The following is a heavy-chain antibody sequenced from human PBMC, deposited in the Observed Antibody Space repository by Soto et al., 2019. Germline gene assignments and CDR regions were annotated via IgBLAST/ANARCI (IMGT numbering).Heavy chain of an antibody. Sequence: GGSLRLSCAASGFTFSSYSMNWVRQAPGKGLEWVSYISSSSSTIYYADSVKGRFTISRDNAKNSLYLQMNSLRDEDTAVYYCERDPFIDEVAGEFDYWGQGTLVTVSS. J-gene: IGHJ4*02. CDR3: ERDPFIDEVAGEFDY. CDR1: GFTFSSYS. CDR2: ISSSSSTI. V-gene: IGHV3-48*02. D-gene: IGHD6-19*01.